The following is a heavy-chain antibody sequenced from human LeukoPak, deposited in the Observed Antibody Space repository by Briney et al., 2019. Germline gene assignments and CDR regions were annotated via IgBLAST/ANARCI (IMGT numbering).Heavy chain of an antibody. CDR1: GYTFTSYA. V-gene: IGHV7-4-1*02. J-gene: IGHJ4*02. CDR2: INTNTGNP. CDR3: ARSDSSSWYFRSFDY. D-gene: IGHD6-13*01. Sequence: ASVLVSCKASGYTFTSYAMNWVRQAPGQGLGWMGWINTNTGNPTYAQGFTGRFVFSLDTSVSTAYLQISSLKAEDTAVYYCARSDSSSWYFRSFDYWGQGTLVTVSS.